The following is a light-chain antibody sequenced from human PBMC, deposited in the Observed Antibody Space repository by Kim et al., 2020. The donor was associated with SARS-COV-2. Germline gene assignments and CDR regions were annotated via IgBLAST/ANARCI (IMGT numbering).Light chain of an antibody. CDR2: DAS. V-gene: IGKV3-15*01. CDR1: QSLDDD. Sequence: EIVMTQSPDTLSVSPGERVTLSCRASQSLDDDLAWYQQKPGQAPRLLIFDASTRATGVPARFSGSGSGTEFTLTISRLQSEDFAIYYCQQYNFWHSFGQGTKLEI. CDR3: QQYNFWHS. J-gene: IGKJ2*01.